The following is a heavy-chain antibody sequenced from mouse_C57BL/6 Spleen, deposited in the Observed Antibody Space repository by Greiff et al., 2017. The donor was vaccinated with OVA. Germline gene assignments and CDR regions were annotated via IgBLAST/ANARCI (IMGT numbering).Heavy chain of an antibody. J-gene: IGHJ4*01. CDR3: AINEGITTVVADYAMDY. CDR2: INPGGGGT. Sequence: QVQLQQSGAELVRPGTSVKVSCKASGYAFTNYLIEWVKQRPGQGLEWIGVINPGGGGTNYTEKFKGKATLTADKSSSTAYLQLSSLTSEDSAVYFCAINEGITTVVADYAMDYWGQGTSVTVSS. D-gene: IGHD1-1*01. V-gene: IGHV1-54*01. CDR1: GYAFTNYL.